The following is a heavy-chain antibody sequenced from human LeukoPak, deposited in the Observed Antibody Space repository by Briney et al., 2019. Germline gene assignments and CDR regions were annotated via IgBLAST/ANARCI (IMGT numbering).Heavy chain of an antibody. J-gene: IGHJ6*03. Sequence: SETLSLTCAVYGGSFSGYYWSWIRQPPGKGLEWIGEINHSGSTNYNPSLKSRVTISVDTSKNQFSLKLSSVTAADTAVYYCARQSGTSLYCYYYYYMDVWGKGTTVTISS. CDR3: ARQSGTSLYCYYYYYMDV. CDR2: INHSGST. V-gene: IGHV4-34*01. CDR1: GGSFSGYY. D-gene: IGHD3-10*01.